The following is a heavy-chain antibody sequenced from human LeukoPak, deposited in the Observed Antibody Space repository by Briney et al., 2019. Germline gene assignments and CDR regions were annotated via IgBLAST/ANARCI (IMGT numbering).Heavy chain of an antibody. CDR1: GITFSDYY. J-gene: IGHJ4*02. V-gene: IGHV3-11*04. CDR3: AKGDNPYHTAAFDY. CDR2: ISSSGSTM. D-gene: IGHD2-2*01. Sequence: GGSLRLSCEASGITFSDYYMSWIRQAPGKGLEWVSYISSSGSTMDYADSVKGRFTISRDNANNSLYLQMNSLRAEDTAVYYCAKGDNPYHTAAFDYWGQGTLVTVSS.